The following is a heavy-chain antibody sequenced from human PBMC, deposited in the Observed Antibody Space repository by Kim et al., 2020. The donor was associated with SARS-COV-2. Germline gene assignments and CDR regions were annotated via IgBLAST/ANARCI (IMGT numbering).Heavy chain of an antibody. CDR2: IRSKAYGGTT. Sequence: GGSLRLSCTASGFTFGDYAMSWVRQAPGKGLEWVGFIRSKAYGGTTEYAASVKGRFTISRDDSKSIAYLQMNSLKTEDTAVYYCTTYYYDSSGYYWGSDYWGQGTLVTVSS. D-gene: IGHD3-22*01. J-gene: IGHJ4*02. V-gene: IGHV3-49*04. CDR3: TTYYYDSSGYYWGSDY. CDR1: GFTFGDYA.